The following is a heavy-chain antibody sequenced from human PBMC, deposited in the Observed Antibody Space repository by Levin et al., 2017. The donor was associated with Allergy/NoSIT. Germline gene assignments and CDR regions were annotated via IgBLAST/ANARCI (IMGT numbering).Heavy chain of an antibody. CDR3: ARGSYWYFDL. V-gene: IGHV1-69*13. CDR2: IIPIFGPA. Sequence: SVKVSCRASGGTFSSYSISWVRQAPGQGLEWMGGIIPIFGPANYSQKFQGRLTITADESTSTAYMELSSLRSEDTAVYYCARGSYWYFDLWGRGTLVTVSS. J-gene: IGHJ2*01. CDR1: GGTFSSYS.